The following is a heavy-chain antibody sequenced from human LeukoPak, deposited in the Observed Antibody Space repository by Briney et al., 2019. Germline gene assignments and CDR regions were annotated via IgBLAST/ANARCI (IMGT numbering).Heavy chain of an antibody. V-gene: IGHV3-48*01. D-gene: IGHD2-8*02. J-gene: IGHJ4*02. Sequence: GGSLKLSCTTSGFTFSTFSMHWVRQPPGKGLEWVSYISSNSNTIYYADSVKGRFTISRDNAKNSLSLQMNSLRAEDTAVYYCARKKPSWYYFDYWGQGTLLTVSS. CDR2: ISSNSNTI. CDR1: GFTFSTFS. CDR3: ARKKPSWYYFDY.